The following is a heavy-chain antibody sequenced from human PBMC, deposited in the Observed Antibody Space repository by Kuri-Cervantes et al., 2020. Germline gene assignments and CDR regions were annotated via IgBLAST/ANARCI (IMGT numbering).Heavy chain of an antibody. Sequence: SETLSLTCTVSGGSISSYYWSWIRQPAGKGLEWIGRIYTSGSTYYNPSLKSRVTISVDRSKNQFSLKLSSVTAADTAVYYCARTIYDSSGYYPFAWFDPWGQGTLVTVSS. CDR2: IYTSGST. J-gene: IGHJ5*02. CDR1: GGSISSYY. V-gene: IGHV4-4*07. D-gene: IGHD3-22*01. CDR3: ARTIYDSSGYYPFAWFDP.